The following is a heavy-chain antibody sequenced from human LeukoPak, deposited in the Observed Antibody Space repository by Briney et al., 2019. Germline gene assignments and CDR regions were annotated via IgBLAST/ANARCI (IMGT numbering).Heavy chain of an antibody. CDR3: ARQSWVVGATWLGAFDI. CDR2: IYYSGST. CDR1: GCSISSSSYY. V-gene: IGHV4-39*01. D-gene: IGHD1-26*01. J-gene: IGHJ3*02. Sequence: PSETLSLTCTVSGCSISSSSYYWGWIRQPPGKGLEWIGRIYYSGSTYYNPSLKSRVTISVDTSKNQFSLKLSSVTAADTAAYYCARQSWVVGATWLGAFDIWGQGTMVTVSS.